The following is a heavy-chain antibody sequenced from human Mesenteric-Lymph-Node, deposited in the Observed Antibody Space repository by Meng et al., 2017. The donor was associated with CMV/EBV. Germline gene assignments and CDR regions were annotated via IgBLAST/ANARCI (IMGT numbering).Heavy chain of an antibody. J-gene: IGHJ4*02. CDR3: VKAHIGPDWFVLDH. V-gene: IGHV3-43*01. CDR2: ISWDSDTT. CDR1: GFSFNDYP. D-gene: IGHD3/OR15-3a*01. Sequence: GESLKISCAATGFSFNDYPMHWVRQVPGKGLEWLSLISWDSDTTSYADSAKGRFTISRDNTKHSLYLQMDYLTTEDTAFYFCVKAHIGPDWFVLDHWGRGTLVTVSS.